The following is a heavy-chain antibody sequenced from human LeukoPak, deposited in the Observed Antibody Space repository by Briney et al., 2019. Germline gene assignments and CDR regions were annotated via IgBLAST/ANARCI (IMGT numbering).Heavy chain of an antibody. CDR1: GGSISSSSYY. CDR2: IYYSGST. Sequence: SETLSLTCTVSGGSISSSSYYWGWIRQPPGKGLEWIGSIYYSGSTYYNPSLKSRVTISVDTSKNQFSLKLSSVTAADTAVYYCARHHIKQQSPFDHWGQGTLVTVSS. CDR3: ARHHIKQQSPFDH. J-gene: IGHJ4*02. D-gene: IGHD6-13*01. V-gene: IGHV4-39*01.